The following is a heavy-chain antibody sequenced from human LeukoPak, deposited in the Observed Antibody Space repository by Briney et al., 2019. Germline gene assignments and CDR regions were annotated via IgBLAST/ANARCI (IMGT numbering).Heavy chain of an antibody. CDR1: GGSISSSSYY. CDR2: IYYSGST. D-gene: IGHD3-10*01. CDR3: ARQVLLWFGELSSGDADY. V-gene: IGHV4-39*01. Sequence: PSETLSLXCTVSGGSISSSSYYWGWIRRPPGKGLEWIGSIYYSGSTYYNPSLKSRVTISVDTSKNQFSLKLSSVTAADTAVYYCARQVLLWFGELSSGDADYWGQGTLVTVSS. J-gene: IGHJ4*02.